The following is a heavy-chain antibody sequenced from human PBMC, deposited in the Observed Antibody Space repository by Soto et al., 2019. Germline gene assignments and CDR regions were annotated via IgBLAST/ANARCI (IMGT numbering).Heavy chain of an antibody. CDR1: GKSLSGYY. CDR2: INHSGNT. J-gene: IGHJ4*02. Sequence: QVQLQQWGAGLLKPSETLSLTCAVYGKSLSGYYWSWIRQPPGKALEWIGEINHSGNTNYNPSLKSRFTISVDTSKNQLFLNLSSVTAADTAMYYCARHDVRGRTIAGAAEFWGQGTLVTVSS. V-gene: IGHV4-34*01. CDR3: ARHDVRGRTIAGAAEF. D-gene: IGHD1-26*01.